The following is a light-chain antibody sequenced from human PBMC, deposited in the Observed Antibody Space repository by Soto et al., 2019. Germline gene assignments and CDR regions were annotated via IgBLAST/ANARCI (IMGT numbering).Light chain of an antibody. CDR3: QQYSNWPPIT. CDR2: GAS. CDR1: QSVSSN. V-gene: IGKV3-15*01. J-gene: IGKJ5*01. Sequence: EIVMTQSPGTLSVSPGERVTLSCRASQSVSSNLAWYQQKPGQAPRLLIYGASTRATGIPARFSGSGSGTDFTLTISSLQSEDFAVYYCQQYSNWPPITFGQGTRLEIK.